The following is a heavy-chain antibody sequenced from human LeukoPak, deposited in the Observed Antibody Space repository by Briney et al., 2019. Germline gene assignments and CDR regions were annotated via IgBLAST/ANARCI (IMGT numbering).Heavy chain of an antibody. CDR3: AREERVAVAGRQYYYYMDV. Sequence: PGGSLRLSCAASGFTFDDYGMSWVRQAPGKGLEWVSGINWNGGSTGYADSVKGRFTISRDNAKNSLYLQMNSLRAEDTALYYCAREERVAVAGRQYYYYMDVWGKGTTVTVSS. J-gene: IGHJ6*03. CDR1: GFTFDDYG. V-gene: IGHV3-20*04. CDR2: INWNGGST. D-gene: IGHD6-19*01.